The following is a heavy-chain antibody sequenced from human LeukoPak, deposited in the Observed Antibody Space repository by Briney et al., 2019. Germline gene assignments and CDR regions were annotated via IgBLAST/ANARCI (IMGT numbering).Heavy chain of an antibody. V-gene: IGHV3-21*04. Sequence: GGSLRLSCAASGFTLSNYNMNWVRQAPGKGLEWVSSISSSSSYIYYADSVKGRFTISRDNAKNSLYLQMHSLRAEDTAVYYCAREYHRERFYYWGQGTLVTVSS. J-gene: IGHJ4*02. CDR1: GFTLSNYN. CDR3: AREYHRERFYY. CDR2: ISSSSSYI.